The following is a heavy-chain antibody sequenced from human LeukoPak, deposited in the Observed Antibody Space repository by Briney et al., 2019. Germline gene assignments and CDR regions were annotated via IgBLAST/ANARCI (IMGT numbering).Heavy chain of an antibody. CDR1: GFTLSNYE. CDR3: AKMSGDCTTTTCSNFDY. CDR2: ISSSGSEI. Sequence: GGSLRLSCEASGFTLSNYEMNWVRQAPRKGLEWVSYISSSGSEIYYADSVRGRFTISRDNAKNSLYLQMNSLRAEDTAVYYCAKMSGDCTTTTCSNFDYWGQGTLVTASS. D-gene: IGHD2-2*01. V-gene: IGHV3-48*03. J-gene: IGHJ4*02.